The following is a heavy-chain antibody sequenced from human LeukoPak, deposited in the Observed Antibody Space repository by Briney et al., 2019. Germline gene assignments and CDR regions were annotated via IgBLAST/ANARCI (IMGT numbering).Heavy chain of an antibody. Sequence: GGSLRLSCAASGFTFSNYAMNWVRQAPGKGLEWVSGIYGNAGSTFYADSVKGRFTISRDNSKNTLYLQMNSLRAEDTAVYYCAKTDLYYFDYWGQGTLVTVSS. CDR2: IYGNAGST. CDR1: GFTFSNYA. V-gene: IGHV3-23*01. J-gene: IGHJ4*02. D-gene: IGHD3-16*01. CDR3: AKTDLYYFDY.